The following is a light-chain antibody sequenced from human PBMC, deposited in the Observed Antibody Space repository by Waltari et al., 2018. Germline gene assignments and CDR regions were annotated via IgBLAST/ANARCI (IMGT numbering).Light chain of an antibody. V-gene: IGLV2-23*02. CDR2: EVT. CDR3: CSYNDGPYV. Sequence: QSALTPPASVSGSPGQTIPIPCTGTSSDLGTYNLVSWYQQHPGKAPKLIIYEVTRRPSGVSSRFSASRSGNTASLTISGLQAEDEADYYCCSYNDGPYVFGAGTKVTVL. CDR1: SSDLGTYNL. J-gene: IGLJ1*01.